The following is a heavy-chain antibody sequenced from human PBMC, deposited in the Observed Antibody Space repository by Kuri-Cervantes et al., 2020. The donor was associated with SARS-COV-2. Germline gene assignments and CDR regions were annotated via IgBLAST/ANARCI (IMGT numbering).Heavy chain of an antibody. D-gene: IGHD6-6*01. V-gene: IGHV3-7*03. CDR1: GFTFSSYW. CDR2: IKEDGSEI. Sequence: GGSLRLSCAASGFTFSSYWMTWVRQAPGKGLEWVANIKEDGSEINYVDSVKGRFTISRDNSKNTLYLQMNSLRAEDTAVYYCARDSGSSSIRGYFDYWGQGTLVTVSS. J-gene: IGHJ4*02. CDR3: ARDSGSSSIRGYFDY.